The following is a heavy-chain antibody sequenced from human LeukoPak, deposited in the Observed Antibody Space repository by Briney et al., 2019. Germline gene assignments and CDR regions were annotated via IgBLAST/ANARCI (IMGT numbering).Heavy chain of an antibody. CDR2: IYYSGST. D-gene: IGHD5-12*01. CDR1: GGSISSSSYY. CDR3: ARRSRGYSGYKRIYYYYGMDV. J-gene: IGHJ6*02. V-gene: IGHV4-39*01. Sequence: SETLSLTCTVSGGSISSSSYYWGWIRQPPGKGPEWIGSIYYSGSTYYNPSLKSRVTISVDTSKNQFSLKLSSVTAADTAVYYCARRSRGYSGYKRIYYYYGMDVWGQGTTVTVSS.